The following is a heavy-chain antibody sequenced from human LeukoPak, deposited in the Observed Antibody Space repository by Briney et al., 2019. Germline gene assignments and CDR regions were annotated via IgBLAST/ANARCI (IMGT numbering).Heavy chain of an antibody. D-gene: IGHD4-17*01. Sequence: ASVKVSCKASGYTFTGYYIHWVRQAPGQGLEWMGWINPNSGGTNYAQKFPDRVTMTRDTSISTAYMELSSLRSEDTAVYYCARRGHDYGDTGNAFDIWGQGTMVTVSS. V-gene: IGHV1-2*02. CDR2: INPNSGGT. CDR3: ARRGHDYGDTGNAFDI. J-gene: IGHJ3*02. CDR1: GYTFTGYY.